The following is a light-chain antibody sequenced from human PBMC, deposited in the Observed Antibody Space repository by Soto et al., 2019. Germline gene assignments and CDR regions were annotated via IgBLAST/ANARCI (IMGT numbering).Light chain of an antibody. CDR1: SSDVGGYSY. CDR3: ASYTTSSTYV. CDR2: DVS. V-gene: IGLV2-14*01. J-gene: IGLJ1*01. Sequence: QSALTQPASVSGAPGQSIALSRPGTSSDVGGYSYVSWYQQQPGKAPKLVISDVSNRPSGVSDRFSGSKSGNTASLTISGLQTEDEADYYCASYTTSSTYVFGTGTKVTVL.